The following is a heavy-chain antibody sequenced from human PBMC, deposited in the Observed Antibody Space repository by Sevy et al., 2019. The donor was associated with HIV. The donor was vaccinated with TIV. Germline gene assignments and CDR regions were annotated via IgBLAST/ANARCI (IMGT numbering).Heavy chain of an antibody. CDR3: AKVSNFGVVIKAYYFDY. Sequence: GSLRLSCAASGFTFSSYAMSWVRQAPGKGLEWVSAISGSGGSTYYADSVKGRFTISRDNSKNTLYLQMNSLRAEDTAVYYCAKVSNFGVVIKAYYFDYWGQGTLVTVSS. J-gene: IGHJ4*02. V-gene: IGHV3-23*01. D-gene: IGHD3-3*01. CDR2: ISGSGGST. CDR1: GFTFSSYA.